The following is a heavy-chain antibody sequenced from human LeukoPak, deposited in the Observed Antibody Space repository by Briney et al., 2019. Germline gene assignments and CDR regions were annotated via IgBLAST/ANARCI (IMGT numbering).Heavy chain of an antibody. CDR1: GFTFSSYG. Sequence: GGSLRLSCAASGFTFSSYGMSWVRQAPGKGLEWVSAISGSGGSTYYADSVKGRFTISRDNSKNTLYLQMNSLRAEDTAVYYCANTMSGWPFPDAFDIWGQGTMVTVSS. J-gene: IGHJ3*02. V-gene: IGHV3-23*01. CDR3: ANTMSGWPFPDAFDI. CDR2: ISGSGGST. D-gene: IGHD6-19*01.